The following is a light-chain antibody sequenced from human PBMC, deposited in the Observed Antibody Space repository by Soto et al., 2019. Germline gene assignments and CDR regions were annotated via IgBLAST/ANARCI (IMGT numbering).Light chain of an antibody. CDR2: EVN. Sequence: QSVLTQPPSASGSPGQSVAISCTGTSSDVGGYNYVSWYQQHPGKAPKLMIYEVNKRPSGVPDRFSGSKFGNTASLTVSGLQAEDEADYYCSSYAGSSNVFGTGTKV. V-gene: IGLV2-8*01. J-gene: IGLJ1*01. CDR3: SSYAGSSNV. CDR1: SSDVGGYNY.